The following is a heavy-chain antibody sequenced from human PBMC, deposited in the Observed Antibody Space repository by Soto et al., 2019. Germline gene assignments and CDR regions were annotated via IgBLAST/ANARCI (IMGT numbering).Heavy chain of an antibody. V-gene: IGHV3-30-3*01. D-gene: IGHD2-2*01. CDR1: GFTFSSYA. J-gene: IGHJ6*02. CDR3: ARIYCSSTSCSRSYYYGMDV. Sequence: GGSLRLSCAASGFTFSSYAMHWVRQAPGKGLEWVAVISYDGSNKYYADSVKGRFTISRDNSKNTLYLQMNSLRAEDTAVYYCARIYCSSTSCSRSYYYGMDVWGQGTTVTVSS. CDR2: ISYDGSNK.